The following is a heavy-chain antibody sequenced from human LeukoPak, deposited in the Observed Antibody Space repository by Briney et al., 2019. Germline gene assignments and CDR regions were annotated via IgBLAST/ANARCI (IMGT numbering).Heavy chain of an antibody. V-gene: IGHV4-59*01. CDR2: IYSTENA. J-gene: IGHJ4*01. CDR3: ASQHTNYWYPTLHY. D-gene: IGHD2-8*02. CDR1: GVSLSNYY. Sequence: PSETLSLTCTVSGVSLSNYYWSWFRQPPGKGLEWIGYIYSTENAKYNPSLQSRVTISVDTPKNQFSLNLNSVTAADTAIYYCASQHTNYWYPTLHYWGHGILVTVSS.